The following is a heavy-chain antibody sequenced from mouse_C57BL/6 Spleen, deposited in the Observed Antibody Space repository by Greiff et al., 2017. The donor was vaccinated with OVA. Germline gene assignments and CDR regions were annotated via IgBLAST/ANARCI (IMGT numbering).Heavy chain of an antibody. CDR1: GFTFSDYG. CDR3: AREGRDYFDY. V-gene: IGHV5-17*01. Sequence: EVQRVESGGGLVKPGGSLKLSCAASGFTFSDYGMHWVRQAPEKGLEWVAYISSGSSTIYYADTVKGRFTISRDNAKNTLFLQMTSLRSEDTAMYYCAREGRDYFDYWGQGTTLTVSS. CDR2: ISSGSSTI. J-gene: IGHJ2*01.